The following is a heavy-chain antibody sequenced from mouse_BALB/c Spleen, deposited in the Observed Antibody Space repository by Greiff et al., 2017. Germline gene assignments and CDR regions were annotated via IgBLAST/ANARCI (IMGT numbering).Heavy chain of an antibody. Sequence: QVQLQQSGPGLVQPSQSLSITCTASGFSFTSYGVHWVRQSPGQGLEWLGVIWSGGSTDYNAAFISRLSISKDNSKSQVFLKMNSLQADDTAIYYCARNWYYFDYWGQGTTLTVSS. CDR1: GFSFTSYG. CDR3: ARNWYYFDY. J-gene: IGHJ2*01. CDR2: IWSGGST. V-gene: IGHV2-4-1*01.